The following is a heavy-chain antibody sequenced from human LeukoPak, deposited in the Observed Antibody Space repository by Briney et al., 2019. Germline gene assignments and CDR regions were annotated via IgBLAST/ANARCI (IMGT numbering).Heavy chain of an antibody. CDR3: ASQDSYGYKSDY. Sequence: SETLSLTCTVSGGSISSSSYYWGWIRQPPGKGLEWIGSIYYSGSTYYNPSLKSRVTISVDTSKNQFSLKLSSVTAADTAVYYCASQDSYGYKSDYWGQGTLVTVSS. CDR1: GGSISSSSYY. CDR2: IYYSGST. V-gene: IGHV4-39*01. J-gene: IGHJ4*02. D-gene: IGHD5-18*01.